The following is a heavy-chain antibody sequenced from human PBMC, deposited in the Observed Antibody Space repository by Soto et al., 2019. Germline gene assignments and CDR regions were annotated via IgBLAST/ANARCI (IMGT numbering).Heavy chain of an antibody. CDR2: IIPIFGTA. CDR1: GGTFSSYA. Sequence: QVQLVQSGAEVKKPGSPVKVSCKASGGTFSSYAISWVRQAPGQGLEWMGGIIPIFGTANYAQKFQGRVTTTADEATSTAYMELSSLRSEDTAVYYCARDSGYDPSGGWFFDYWGQGTLVTVSS. J-gene: IGHJ4*02. V-gene: IGHV1-69*01. D-gene: IGHD5-12*01. CDR3: ARDSGYDPSGGWFFDY.